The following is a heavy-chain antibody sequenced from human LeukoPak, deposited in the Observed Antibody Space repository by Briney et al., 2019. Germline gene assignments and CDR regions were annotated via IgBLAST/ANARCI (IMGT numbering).Heavy chain of an antibody. V-gene: IGHV3-74*01. CDR2: INTDGSST. D-gene: IGHD1-1*01. CDR1: GFTFSSYW. CDR3: ARRGTDASFSFFDV. J-gene: IGHJ3*01. Sequence: GGSLRLSCAASGFTFSSYWMHWVRQAPGKGLVWVSRINTDGSSTSYADSVKGRFTISRDNAKNTLYLQMNGLRAEDTATYFCARRGTDASFSFFDVWGQGTMVTVSS.